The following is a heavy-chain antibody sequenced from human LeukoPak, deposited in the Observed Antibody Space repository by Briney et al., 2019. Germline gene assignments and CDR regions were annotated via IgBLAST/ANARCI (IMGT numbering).Heavy chain of an antibody. D-gene: IGHD3-22*01. J-gene: IGHJ4*02. Sequence: ASVKVSCKASGYTFTGYYMHWVRQAPGQGLEWMGWINPNSGATNYAQKFQGRVTMTRDTSISTAYMELSRLRSDDTAVYYCARVRGYYDSSGYSLDYWGQGTLVTVSS. V-gene: IGHV1-2*02. CDR1: GYTFTGYY. CDR2: INPNSGAT. CDR3: ARVRGYYDSSGYSLDY.